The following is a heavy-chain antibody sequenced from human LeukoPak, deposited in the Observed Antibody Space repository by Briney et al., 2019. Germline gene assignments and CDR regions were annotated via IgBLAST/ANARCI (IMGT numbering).Heavy chain of an antibody. V-gene: IGHV4-61*02. CDR3: ARDVYCRGGSCYSGGWFDP. Sequence: PSQTLSLTCTVSGGSISSGSYYWSWIRQPAGKGLEWIGRIYTSGSTNYNPSLKNRVTISVDTSKNQFSLKLSSVTATDTAVYYCARDVYCRGGSCYSGGWFDPWGQGTLVIVSS. CDR2: IYTSGST. CDR1: GGSISSGSYY. J-gene: IGHJ5*02. D-gene: IGHD2-15*01.